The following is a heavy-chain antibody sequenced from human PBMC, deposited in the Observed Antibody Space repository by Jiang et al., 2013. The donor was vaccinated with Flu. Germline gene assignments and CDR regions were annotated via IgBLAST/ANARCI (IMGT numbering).Heavy chain of an antibody. CDR2: TYYRSEWYT. V-gene: IGHV6-1*01. CDR3: AREGTMVRGIKNWFDS. Sequence: QTLSLTCAISGDSVSSNNAVWNWIRQSPSRGLEWLGRTYYRSEWYTDYSVSVKSRITVNPDTSKNQFSLQLNSVTPDDTAVYYCAREGTMVRGIKNWFDSWGQGTLVTVSS. D-gene: IGHD3-10*01. J-gene: IGHJ5*01. CDR1: GDSVSSNNAV.